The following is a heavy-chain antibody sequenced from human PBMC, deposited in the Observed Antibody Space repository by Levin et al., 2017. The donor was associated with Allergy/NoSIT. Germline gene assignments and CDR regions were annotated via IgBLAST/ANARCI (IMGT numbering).Heavy chain of an antibody. CDR1: GFTFNNFY. Sequence: PGESLKISCAASGFTFNNFYISWVRQAPGKGLQWVAYISPGSTYIKYADSVQGRFSISRDNARNSVSLQMNSLRADDTALYFCARFIAAARNYYYGMDVWGQGTTVTVSS. D-gene: IGHD6-13*01. CDR3: ARFIAAARNYYYGMDV. J-gene: IGHJ6*02. V-gene: IGHV3-11*03. CDR2: ISPGSTYI.